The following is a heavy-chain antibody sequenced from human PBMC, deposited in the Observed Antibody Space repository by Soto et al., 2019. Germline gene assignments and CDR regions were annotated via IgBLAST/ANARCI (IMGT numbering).Heavy chain of an antibody. V-gene: IGHV3-23*01. CDR1: GFTFSSYA. Sequence: EVQLLESGGGLVQPGGSLRLSCAASGFTFSSYAMRWVRQAPGKGLEWVSAISGSGDSTYYADSVKGRFTVSRDNSKNTLYLQMNSLSAEDTAVYYGARRGSGSDYDYWGQGTLVTVSS. CDR2: ISGSGDST. D-gene: IGHD1-26*01. J-gene: IGHJ4*02. CDR3: ARRGSGSDYDY.